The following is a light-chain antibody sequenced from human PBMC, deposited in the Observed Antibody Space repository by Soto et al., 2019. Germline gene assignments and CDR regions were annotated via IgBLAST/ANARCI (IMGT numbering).Light chain of an antibody. CDR1: QSVRSSY. V-gene: IGKV3-20*01. CDR2: GTS. CDR3: RQYSSSLIT. J-gene: IGKJ5*01. Sequence: EIVLTQSPGTLSLSPGERATLSCRASQSVRSSYLAWYQQKPGQAPRLLIYGTSSRATGIPDRFSGSGSGTDFTLTISRLEPEDFAVYYCRQYSSSLITFGQGTRLEIK.